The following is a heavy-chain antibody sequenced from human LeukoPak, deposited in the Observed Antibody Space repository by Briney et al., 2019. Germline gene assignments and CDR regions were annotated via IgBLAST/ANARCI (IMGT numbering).Heavy chain of an antibody. J-gene: IGHJ6*04. CDR2: IIPIFGTA. V-gene: IGHV1-69*06. D-gene: IGHD7-27*01. CDR3: ARSWGSHYYGMDV. Sequence: ASVKVSCKASGGTFSSYAISWVRQAPGQGLEWMGGIIPIFGTANYAQKFQGRVTITADKSTSTAYMELSSLRSEDTAVCYCARSWGSHYYGMDVWGKGTTVTVSS. CDR1: GGTFSSYA.